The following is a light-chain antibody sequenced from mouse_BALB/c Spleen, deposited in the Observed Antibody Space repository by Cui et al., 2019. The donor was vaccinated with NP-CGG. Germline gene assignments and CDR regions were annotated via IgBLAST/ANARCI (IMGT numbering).Light chain of an antibody. CDR3: ALWYSNHWV. CDR1: TGTVTTSNY. J-gene: IGLJ1*01. V-gene: IGLV1*01. Sequence: AAVTPQSAVTTSPGETVTLTCRSSTGTVTTSNYANWVQEKPDHLFTGLIGGTNNRAPGVPARFSGSLIGDKAALTITGAQTEDEAIYFCALWYSNHWVFGGGTKLTVL. CDR2: GTN.